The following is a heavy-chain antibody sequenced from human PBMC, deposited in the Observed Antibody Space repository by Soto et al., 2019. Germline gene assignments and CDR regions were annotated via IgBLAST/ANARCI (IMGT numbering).Heavy chain of an antibody. D-gene: IGHD6-19*01. CDR1: GYTFTNYG. CDR3: VRDGAVAGNITFDL. J-gene: IGHJ4*02. Sequence: ASVKVSCKASGYTFTNYGVHWVRQAPGQRLEWMGWINAGDGNTKYSRNFQGRVTITRDTSASTAYMELSSLRSEDTAVYYCVRDGAVAGNITFDLRGQGTLVAVSS. V-gene: IGHV1-3*01. CDR2: INAGDGNT.